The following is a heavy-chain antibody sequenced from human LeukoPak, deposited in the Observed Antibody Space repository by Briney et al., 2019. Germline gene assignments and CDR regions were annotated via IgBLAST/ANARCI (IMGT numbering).Heavy chain of an antibody. J-gene: IGHJ4*02. CDR3: ARGRPHGNDY. CDR2: IASDGSST. V-gene: IGHV3-74*01. Sequence: QSGGSLRLSCAASGFTCSSYWMNWVPQAPGKGLVWVSRIASDGSSTTYADSVKGRFSISRDNAKNTLYLQMNSLRVEDTAVYYCARGRPHGNDYWGQGTLVTVSS. D-gene: IGHD4-23*01. CDR1: GFTCSSYW.